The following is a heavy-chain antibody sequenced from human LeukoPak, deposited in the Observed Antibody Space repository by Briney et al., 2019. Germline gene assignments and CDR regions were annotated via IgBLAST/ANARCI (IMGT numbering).Heavy chain of an antibody. CDR3: ARAGYYYDSSGYLLFDY. J-gene: IGHJ4*02. CDR2: IYHSGST. V-gene: IGHV4-38-2*02. Sequence: KSSETLSLTCTVSGYSISSGYYWGWIRQPPGKGLEWIGSIYHSGSTYYNPSLKSRVTISVDTSKNQFSLKLSSATAADTAVYYCARAGYYYDSSGYLLFDYWGQGTLVTVSS. CDR1: GYSISSGYY. D-gene: IGHD3-22*01.